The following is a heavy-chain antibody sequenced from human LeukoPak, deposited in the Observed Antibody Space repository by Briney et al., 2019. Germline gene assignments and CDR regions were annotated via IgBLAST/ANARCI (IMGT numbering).Heavy chain of an antibody. CDR1: GDSVSSNSAA. V-gene: IGHV6-1*01. J-gene: IGHJ6*02. D-gene: IGHD3-9*01. Sequence: SQTLSLTCAISGDSVSSNSAAWNWIRQSPSRGLEWLGRTYYRSKWYNDYAVSVKSRITINPDTSKSQFSLQLNSVTPEDTAVYYCARSQYDILTGYYYYGMDVWGQGTTVTVSS. CDR2: TYYRSKWYN. CDR3: ARSQYDILTGYYYYGMDV.